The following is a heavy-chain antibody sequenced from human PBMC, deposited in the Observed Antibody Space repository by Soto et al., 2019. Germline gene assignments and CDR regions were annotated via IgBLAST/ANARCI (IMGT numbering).Heavy chain of an antibody. CDR1: GGSISGYY. Sequence: PSETLSLTCTVSGGSISGYYWSWIRQPPGKGLEWIGNIYYSGSTNYKPSPKSRVTISVDASKNQFSLKLSSVTAADTAVYYCASSAPDYYYDSSGFDNWGQGALVTVSS. CDR3: ASSAPDYYYDSSGFDN. J-gene: IGHJ4*02. CDR2: IYYSGST. D-gene: IGHD3-22*01. V-gene: IGHV4-59*01.